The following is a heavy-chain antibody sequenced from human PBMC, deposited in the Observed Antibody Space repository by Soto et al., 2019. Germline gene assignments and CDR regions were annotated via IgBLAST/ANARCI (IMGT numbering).Heavy chain of an antibody. CDR1: GFTFSSYA. Sequence: EVQLLESGGGLVQPGGSLRLSCAASGFTFSSYAMSWVRQAPGKGLEWVSAISGSGGSTYYADSVKGRFTISRDNSKNTLYLQMNSLTAEHTAVYYCASLVLGQDGADYWGQGTLVTVSS. V-gene: IGHV3-23*01. J-gene: IGHJ4*02. CDR2: ISGSGGST. D-gene: IGHD3-16*01. CDR3: ASLVLGQDGADY.